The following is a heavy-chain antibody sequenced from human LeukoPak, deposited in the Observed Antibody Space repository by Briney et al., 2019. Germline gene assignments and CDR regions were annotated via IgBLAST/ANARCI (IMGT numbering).Heavy chain of an antibody. CDR2: INPSGGST. V-gene: IGHV1-46*01. Sequence: GASVKVSCKAPGYTFTSYYMHWVRQAPGQGLEWMGIINPSGGSTSYAQKFQGRVTMTRDTSTSTVYMEVSRLRSDDTAVYYCARANFLYCSSSTCLFDYWGQGTLVTVSS. CDR1: GYTFTSYY. J-gene: IGHJ4*02. CDR3: ARANFLYCSSSTCLFDY. D-gene: IGHD2-2*01.